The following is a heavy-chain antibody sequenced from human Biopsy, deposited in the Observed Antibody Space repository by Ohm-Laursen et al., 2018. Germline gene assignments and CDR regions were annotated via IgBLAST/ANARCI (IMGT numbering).Heavy chain of an antibody. CDR2: TFYRAKWYT. CDR1: GDSVSSNRAA. Sequence: QTLSLTCAISGDSVSSNRAAWNWIRQSPSRGLEWLGRTFYRAKWYTDFAVSVKSRITLTPDPSTNQFSLQLNSVTPDDTAVYYCARSGSVSLNYYFDFWGQGTLVTVSS. V-gene: IGHV6-1*01. D-gene: IGHD5/OR15-5a*01. J-gene: IGHJ4*02. CDR3: ARSGSVSLNYYFDF.